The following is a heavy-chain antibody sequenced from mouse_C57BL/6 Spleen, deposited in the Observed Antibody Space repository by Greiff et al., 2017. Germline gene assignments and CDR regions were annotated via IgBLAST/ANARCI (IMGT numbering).Heavy chain of an antibody. CDR3: TYYGSSLWFAY. V-gene: IGHV5-9-1*02. CDR2: ISSGGDYI. Sequence: EVQVVESGEGLVKPGGSLKLSCAASGFTFSSYAMSWVRQTPEKRLEWVAYISSGGDYIYYADTVKGRFTISRDNARNTLDLQMSSLKSEDTAMYYCTYYGSSLWFAYWGQGTLVTVSA. CDR1: GFTFSSYA. D-gene: IGHD1-1*01. J-gene: IGHJ3*01.